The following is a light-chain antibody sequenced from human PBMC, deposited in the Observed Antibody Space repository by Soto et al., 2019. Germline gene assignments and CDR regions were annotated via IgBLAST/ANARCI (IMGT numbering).Light chain of an antibody. CDR3: QQYDSYWT. CDR2: DAS. V-gene: IGKV1-5*01. J-gene: IGKJ1*01. Sequence: DIQMTQSPSTLSASVGDRVTITCRASQSISSWLAWYQQKPGRAPKLLIYDASSLESGVPSRFSGSGSGPEFTLTISSLQPDDFATYYCQQYDSYWTFGQGTKV. CDR1: QSISSW.